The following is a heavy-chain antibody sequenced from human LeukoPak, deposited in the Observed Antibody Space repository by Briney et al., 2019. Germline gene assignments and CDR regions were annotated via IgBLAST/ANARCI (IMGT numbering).Heavy chain of an antibody. Sequence: SETLSLTCTVSGGSISSYYWSWIRQPAGKGLEWIGRIYSSGSTNYNPSLKSRVTMSVDTSKNQFSLKLSSVTAADTAVYYCTRDPAFYGSGDWGQGTLVTVSS. CDR1: GGSISSYY. CDR2: IYSSGST. V-gene: IGHV4-4*07. CDR3: TRDPAFYGSGD. J-gene: IGHJ4*02. D-gene: IGHD3-10*01.